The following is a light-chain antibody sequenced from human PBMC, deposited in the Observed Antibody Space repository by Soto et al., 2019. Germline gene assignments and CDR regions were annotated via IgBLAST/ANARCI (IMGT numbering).Light chain of an antibody. V-gene: IGKV1-5*01. CDR3: QQYNSYS. CDR2: HAS. CDR1: QVIGTW. J-gene: IGKJ1*01. Sequence: DIQMTQYPSTLSASVGDRVTITCRASQVIGTWLAWYQKKTEKAPKVLIYHASNLQSGVPPRFSGRGSETEFTLTISHMQPYDFATYYCQQYNSYSFGQGTKVEIK.